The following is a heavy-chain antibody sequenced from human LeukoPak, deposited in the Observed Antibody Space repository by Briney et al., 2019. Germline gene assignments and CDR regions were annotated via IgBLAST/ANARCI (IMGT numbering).Heavy chain of an antibody. Sequence: PGGSLRLSCAASGFTFSSYGMHWVRQAPGKGLEWVAFIRYDGSNKYYADSVKGRFTISRDNSKNTLYLQMNSLRADDTAVYYCAKDQYDSSGYGWFDPWGQGTLVTVSS. CDR3: AKDQYDSSGYGWFDP. CDR2: IRYDGSNK. D-gene: IGHD3-22*01. CDR1: GFTFSSYG. V-gene: IGHV3-30*02. J-gene: IGHJ5*02.